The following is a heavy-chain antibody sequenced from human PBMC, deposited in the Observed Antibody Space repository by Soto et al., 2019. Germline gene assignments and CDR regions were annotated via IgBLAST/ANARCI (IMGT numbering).Heavy chain of an antibody. J-gene: IGHJ4*02. CDR2: IIPVFGTT. CDR1: GGLFSSFA. Sequence: SVKVSCKDSGGLFSSFAISWVRQAPGQGLEWMGGIIPVFGTTNYAQKFQGRVTITADESTNTAYMELSSLTSDDTAMYYCARGGGPYVWFNEFWGQGTQVTV. CDR3: ARGGGPYVWFNEF. V-gene: IGHV1-69*13. D-gene: IGHD3-16*01.